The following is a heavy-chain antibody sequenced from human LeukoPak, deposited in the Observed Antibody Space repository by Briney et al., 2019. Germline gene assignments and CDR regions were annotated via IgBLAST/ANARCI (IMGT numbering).Heavy chain of an antibody. CDR1: GYTFTSYA. D-gene: IGHD3-3*01. V-gene: IGHV7-4-1*02. CDR3: ARDKTDLRVGY. J-gene: IGHJ4*02. Sequence: EASVKVSCKASGYTFTSYAMNWVRQAPGQGLEWMGWINTNTENPTYAQGFTGRFVFSLDTSVSTAYLQVSCLKAEDTAVYYCARDKTDLRVGYWGQGTLVTVSS. CDR2: INTNTENP.